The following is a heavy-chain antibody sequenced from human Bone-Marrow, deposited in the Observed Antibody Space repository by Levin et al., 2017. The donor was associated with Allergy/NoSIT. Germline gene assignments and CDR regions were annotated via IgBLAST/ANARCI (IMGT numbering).Heavy chain of an antibody. CDR3: TTGYSYGPDAFDI. Sequence: GGSLRLSCAASGFTFSNAWMSWVRQAPGKGLEWVGRIKSKTDGGTTDYAAPVKGRFTISRDDSKNTLYLQMNSLKTEDTAVYYCTTGYSYGPDAFDIWGQGTMVTVSS. V-gene: IGHV3-15*01. J-gene: IGHJ3*02. CDR1: GFTFSNAW. D-gene: IGHD5-18*01. CDR2: IKSKTDGGTT.